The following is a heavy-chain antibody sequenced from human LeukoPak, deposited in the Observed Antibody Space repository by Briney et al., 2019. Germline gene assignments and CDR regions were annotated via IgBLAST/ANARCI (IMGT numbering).Heavy chain of an antibody. CDR3: AREILGARAFEY. D-gene: IGHD1-26*01. V-gene: IGHV4-4*02. CDR2: TFHSGST. Sequence: PSETLSLTYTVSGDSITTNTWWSWVRQPPEKGLEWTGETFHSGSTNYNPSLESRLTISMDKSNNRFSLKLSSVTAADTAVYYCAREILGARAFEYWGQGILVTVSS. J-gene: IGHJ4*02. CDR1: GDSITTNTW.